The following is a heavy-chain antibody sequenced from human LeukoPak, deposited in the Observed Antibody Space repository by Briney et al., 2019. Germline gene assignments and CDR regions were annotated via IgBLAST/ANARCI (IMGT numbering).Heavy chain of an antibody. V-gene: IGHV4-34*01. D-gene: IGHD5-12*01. CDR2: ISHSGST. J-gene: IGHJ4*02. CDR1: GGSFSGYY. Sequence: SETLSLTCAVYGGSFSGYYWSWIRRPPGKGLEWIGEISHSGSTNYNPSLKSRVTISVDTSKNQFSLKLSSVTAADTAVYYCAAQYSGYVRLDYWGQGTLVTVSS. CDR3: AAQYSGYVRLDY.